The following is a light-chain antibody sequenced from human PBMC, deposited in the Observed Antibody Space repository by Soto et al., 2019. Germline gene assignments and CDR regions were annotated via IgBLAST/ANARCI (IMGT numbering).Light chain of an antibody. CDR3: QQYGSSPLIT. V-gene: IGKV3-20*01. Sequence: EIVLTQSPGTLSLSPGERATLSCRASQSVSSSYLAWYQQKPGQAPRLLIYGASSRATGIPDRFSGSGSATDFTLTISRLEPEDFAVYYCQQYGSSPLITFGQGTRLEIK. CDR1: QSVSSSY. J-gene: IGKJ5*01. CDR2: GAS.